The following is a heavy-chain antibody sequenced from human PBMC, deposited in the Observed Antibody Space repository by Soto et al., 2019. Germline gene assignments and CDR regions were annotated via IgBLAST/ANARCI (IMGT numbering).Heavy chain of an antibody. CDR1: GFTFSSSW. CDR3: SRDPGFGAIDY. Sequence: GGSLRLSCAASGFTFSSSWMAWVRQAPGKGLEWVALINPDGSVASYVGSVRGRFIISRDNAQNSLYLQMNSVSAEDTAVYYCSRDPGFGAIDYWGQGTLVTVSS. CDR2: INPDGSVA. V-gene: IGHV3-7*01. D-gene: IGHD3-10*01. J-gene: IGHJ4*02.